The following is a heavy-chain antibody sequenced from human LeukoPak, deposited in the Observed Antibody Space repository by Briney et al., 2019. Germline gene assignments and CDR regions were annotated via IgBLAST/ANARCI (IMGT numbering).Heavy chain of an antibody. J-gene: IGHJ5*02. CDR2: MNPNSGNT. Sequence: ASVKVSCKASGYTFTSYDINWVRQATGQGLEWMGWMNPNSGNTGYAQKFQGRVTMTRNTSISTAYMELSSLRSEDTAVHYCARNLRNRDSGYDPNWFDPWGQGTLVTVSS. CDR3: ARNLRNRDSGYDPNWFDP. CDR1: GYTFTSYD. D-gene: IGHD5-12*01. V-gene: IGHV1-8*01.